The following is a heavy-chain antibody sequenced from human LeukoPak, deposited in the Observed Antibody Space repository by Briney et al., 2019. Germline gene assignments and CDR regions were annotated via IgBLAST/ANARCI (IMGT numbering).Heavy chain of an antibody. CDR3: ARRPDYGDYWYFDL. CDR2: IYYSGST. D-gene: IGHD4-17*01. V-gene: IGHV4-59*08. J-gene: IGHJ2*01. CDR1: GGSISSYY. Sequence: SETLSLTCTVSGGSISSYYWSWIRQPPGKGLEWIGHIYYSGSTNYNPSLKSRVTISVDTSKDQFSLKLSSVTAADTAVYYCARRPDYGDYWYFDLWGRGTLVTVSS.